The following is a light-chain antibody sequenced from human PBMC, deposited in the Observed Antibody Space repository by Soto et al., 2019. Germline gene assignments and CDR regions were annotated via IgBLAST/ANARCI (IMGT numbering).Light chain of an antibody. CDR3: QQTYTRQLV. CDR2: GAS. J-gene: IGKJ3*01. V-gene: IGKV1-39*01. CDR1: QTISIY. Sequence: DIQMTQSPSSLSASVGDRVTIDCRTSQTISIYLSWYRHKPGRAPELLIYGASDLQIGVPSRFSGTGSGTDFTLTISSLQPEDSGTYYCQQTYTRQLVFGPGTKVDVK.